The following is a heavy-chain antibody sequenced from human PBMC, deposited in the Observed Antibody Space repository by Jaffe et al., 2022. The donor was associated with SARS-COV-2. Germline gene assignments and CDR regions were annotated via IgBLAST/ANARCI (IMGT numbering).Heavy chain of an antibody. V-gene: IGHV3-30*14. D-gene: IGHD6-13*01. Sequence: QVQLVESGGGEVPPGRSLRLSCAASGFTLSSYAMHWVRQAPGKGLEWVGGASSDGNERYYADSVKGRFTISRDNSKNTLHLQMNSLRPEDTAVYYCARKLVIWGQGTLVTVSS. CDR1: GFTLSSYA. J-gene: IGHJ4*02. CDR3: ARKLVI. CDR2: ASSDGNER.